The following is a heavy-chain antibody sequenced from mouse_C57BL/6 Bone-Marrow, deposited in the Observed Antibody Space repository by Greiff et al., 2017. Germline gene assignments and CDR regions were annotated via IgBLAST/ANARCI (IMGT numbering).Heavy chain of an antibody. CDR3: ARGGWFPAMDY. CDR2: IAPSDSET. J-gene: IGHJ4*01. V-gene: IGHV1-52*01. CDR1: GYTFTSYW. D-gene: IGHD2-3*01. Sequence: QVQLQQPGAELVRPGSSVKLSCKASGYTFTSYWLHWVKQRPIQGLEWIGNIAPSDSETHYNPKFKDKAPLTVDKPSSPAYMQLSSLTSEDSAVYYCARGGWFPAMDYWGQGTSVTVSA.